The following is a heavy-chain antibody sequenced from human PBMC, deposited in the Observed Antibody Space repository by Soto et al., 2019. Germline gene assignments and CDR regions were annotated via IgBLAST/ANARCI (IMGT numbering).Heavy chain of an antibody. CDR2: ISSSSSYI. CDR1: GFTFSSYS. D-gene: IGHD2-2*03. J-gene: IGHJ4*02. Sequence: GGSLRLSCAASGFTFSSYSMNWVRQAPGKGLEWVSSISSSSSYIYYADSVKGRFTISRDNAKNSLYLQMNSLRAEDTAVYYCARYGYCSSTICSKLDYWGQGTLVTVSS. V-gene: IGHV3-21*01. CDR3: ARYGYCSSTICSKLDY.